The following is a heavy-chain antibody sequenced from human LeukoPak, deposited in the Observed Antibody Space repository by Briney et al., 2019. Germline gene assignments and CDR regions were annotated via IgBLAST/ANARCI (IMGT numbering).Heavy chain of an antibody. CDR1: GYIFTGYY. CDR3: ARGGNWQQLVEYYFDY. CDR2: INPNSGVT. Sequence: ASVKVSCNASGYIFTGYYIHWVRQAPGQGLEWMGWINPNSGVTRYAQKFQGRVTTTRDTSINTAYMEVSRLRSDDTAVYYCARGGNWQQLVEYYFDYWGQGTLVTVSS. V-gene: IGHV1-2*02. J-gene: IGHJ4*02. D-gene: IGHD6-13*01.